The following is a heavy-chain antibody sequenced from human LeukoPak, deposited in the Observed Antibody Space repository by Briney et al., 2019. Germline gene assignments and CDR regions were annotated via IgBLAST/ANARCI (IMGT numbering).Heavy chain of an antibody. D-gene: IGHD1-26*01. V-gene: IGHV4-34*01. CDR3: ARGRSYSPGTFDY. CDR2: INHSGGT. J-gene: IGHJ4*02. CDR1: GGSFSGYY. Sequence: SETLSLTCAVYGGSFSGYYWSWIRQPPGKGLEWIGEINHSGGTNYNPSLKSRVTISVDTSKNQFSLKLSSVTAADTAVYYCARGRSYSPGTFDYWGQGTLVTVSS.